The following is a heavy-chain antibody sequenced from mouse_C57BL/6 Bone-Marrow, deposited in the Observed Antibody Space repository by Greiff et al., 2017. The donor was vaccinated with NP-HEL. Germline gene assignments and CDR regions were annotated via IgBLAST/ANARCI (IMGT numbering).Heavy chain of an antibody. J-gene: IGHJ3*02. Sequence: VQLQESGAELVRPGTSVKVSCKASGYAFTSYFIKWVKQRPGQGLEWIGVINPGSGGPNYNEKFKGKATLPADNSSSTAYMQLSSLTSEASAVYSGARTAVYSDFLFCYWGQGTTVTVSA. CDR2: INPGSGGP. CDR1: GYAFTSYF. V-gene: IGHV1-54*01. D-gene: IGHD2-12*01. CDR3: ARTAVYSDFLFCY.